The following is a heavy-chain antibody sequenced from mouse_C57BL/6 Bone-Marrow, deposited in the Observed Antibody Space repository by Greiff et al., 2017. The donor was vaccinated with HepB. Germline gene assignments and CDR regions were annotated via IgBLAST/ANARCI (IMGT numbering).Heavy chain of an antibody. Sequence: QVQLKESGPGLVQPSQSLSITCTVSGFSLTSYGVHWVRQSPGKGLEWLGVIWSGGSTDYNAAFISRLSIRKDNSKSQVFFKMNSLQAADTAIYYCARNKGDYDGGGFDYWGQGTTLTVSS. CDR1: GFSLTSYG. J-gene: IGHJ2*01. CDR3: ARNKGDYDGGGFDY. CDR2: IWSGGST. V-gene: IGHV2-2*01. D-gene: IGHD2-4*01.